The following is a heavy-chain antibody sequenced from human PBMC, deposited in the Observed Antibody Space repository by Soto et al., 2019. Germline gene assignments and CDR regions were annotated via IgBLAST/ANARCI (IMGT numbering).Heavy chain of an antibody. Sequence: EVLLLESGGGLVQPGGSLRLSCEASGFSFSSFAMNWVRQAPGKGLEWVSAIGDSGASTYYADSVKGRFTISRDNSRNTLYLQLYSLRAEDTAVYYCAKGVELDVWGNGTTVTLSS. CDR3: AKGVELDV. V-gene: IGHV3-23*01. CDR2: IGDSGAST. CDR1: GFSFSSFA. J-gene: IGHJ6*04.